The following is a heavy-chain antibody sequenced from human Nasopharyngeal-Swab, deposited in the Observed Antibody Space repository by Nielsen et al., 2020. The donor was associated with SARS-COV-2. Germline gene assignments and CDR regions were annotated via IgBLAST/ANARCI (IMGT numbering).Heavy chain of an antibody. CDR3: ARPRGSGWYREAFDI. CDR2: LYYSGST. Sequence: RQAPGKGLEWIGSLYYSGSTYYNPSLKSRVTISVDTSKNQFSLKLSSVTAADTAVYYCARPRGSGWYREAFDIWGQGTMVTVSS. D-gene: IGHD6-19*01. J-gene: IGHJ3*02. V-gene: IGHV4-39*01.